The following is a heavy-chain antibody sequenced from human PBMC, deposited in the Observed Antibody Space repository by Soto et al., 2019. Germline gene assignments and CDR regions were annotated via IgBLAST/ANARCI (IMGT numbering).Heavy chain of an antibody. CDR1: GFTVSSNY. J-gene: IGHJ4*02. CDR3: AREGVVAASD. Sequence: EVQLVESGGGLVQPGGSLRLSCAASGFTVSSNYMSWVRQAPGKGLEWVSVIDSGGSTNYADSVKGRFTISRDNSKNTLSLQMNSLRAEDTAVYYCAREGVVAASDWGQGTLVTVSS. D-gene: IGHD2-15*01. CDR2: IDSGGST. V-gene: IGHV3-66*01.